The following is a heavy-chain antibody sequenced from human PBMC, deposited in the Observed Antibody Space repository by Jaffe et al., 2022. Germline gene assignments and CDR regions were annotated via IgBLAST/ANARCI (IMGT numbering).Heavy chain of an antibody. D-gene: IGHD3-10*01. Sequence: QVQLVQSGAEVKKPGSSVKVSCKASGGTFSSYAISWVRQAPGQGLEWMGGIIPIFGTANYAQKFQGRVTITTDESTSTAYMELSSLRSEDTAVYYCARGSITMVRGVIITGGSSYDYWGQGTLVTVSS. CDR2: IIPIFGTA. V-gene: IGHV1-69*05. J-gene: IGHJ4*02. CDR3: ARGSITMVRGVIITGGSSYDY. CDR1: GGTFSSYA.